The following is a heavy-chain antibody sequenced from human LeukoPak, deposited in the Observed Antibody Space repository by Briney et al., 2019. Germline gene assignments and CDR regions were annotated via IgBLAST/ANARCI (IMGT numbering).Heavy chain of an antibody. D-gene: IGHD6-13*01. Sequence: GGSLRLSCAASGFTFSTYWMTWVRQAPGKGLEWVANIKQDGSEKCYVDSVKGRFTISRDNAKNSLYLQMNSLGAEDTAVYYCARRGTSSSWAHFDYWGQGTLVTVSS. CDR1: GFTFSTYW. CDR3: ARRGTSSSWAHFDY. J-gene: IGHJ4*02. CDR2: IKQDGSEK. V-gene: IGHV3-7*05.